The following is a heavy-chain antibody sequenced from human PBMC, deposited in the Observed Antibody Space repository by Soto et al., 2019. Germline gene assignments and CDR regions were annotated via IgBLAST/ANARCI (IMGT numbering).Heavy chain of an antibody. Sequence: SETLSLTCTVSGGSISSGDYYWSWIRQPPGKGLEWIGYVYYSGSTNYNPSLKSRVTISVDTSKNQFSLKLGSVTAADTAVYYCVLWPPYYFDYWGQGTLVTVSS. V-gene: IGHV4-61*08. CDR3: VLWPPYYFDY. J-gene: IGHJ4*02. CDR2: VYYSGST. D-gene: IGHD3-10*01. CDR1: GGSISSGDYY.